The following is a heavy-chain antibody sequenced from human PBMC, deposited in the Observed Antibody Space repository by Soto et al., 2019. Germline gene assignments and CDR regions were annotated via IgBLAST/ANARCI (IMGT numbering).Heavy chain of an antibody. CDR1: GFTFSSYD. J-gene: IGHJ5*02. D-gene: IGHD6-13*01. Sequence: EVQLVESGGGLVQPGGSLRLSCAASGFTFSSYDMNWVRQAPGKGLEWVSYITSSGSLIYYADSVRGRFTVSRDNAKNSLYLQMNSLRAEDTGVYYCARTMYSNRCWFDPWGQGTLVTVSS. V-gene: IGHV3-48*03. CDR2: ITSSGSLI. CDR3: ARTMYSNRCWFDP.